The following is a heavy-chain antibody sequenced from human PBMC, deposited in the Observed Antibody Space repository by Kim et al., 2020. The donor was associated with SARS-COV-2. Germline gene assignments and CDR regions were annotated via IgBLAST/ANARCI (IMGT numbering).Heavy chain of an antibody. CDR1: GFTFGSDV. CDR3: ARATGLQSSSSPRRGLSDFFCMDV. Sequence: GGSLRLSCATSGFTFGSDVMTWVRQAPGMGLEWVSALSRTGGVTYYADSVKGRFTISADSSKNTVFLQMNGLRVEDTAMYFCARATGLQSSSSPRRGLSDFFCMDVWGKGTTVTVSS. J-gene: IGHJ6*03. V-gene: IGHV3-23*01. CDR2: LSRTGGVT. D-gene: IGHD6-6*01.